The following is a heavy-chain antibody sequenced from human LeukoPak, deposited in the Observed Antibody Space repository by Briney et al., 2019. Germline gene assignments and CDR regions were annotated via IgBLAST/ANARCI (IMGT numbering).Heavy chain of an antibody. V-gene: IGHV3-23*01. CDR2: ISGSGGST. CDR3: AKVPWIDYYYGMDV. D-gene: IGHD2-2*03. J-gene: IGHJ6*02. Sequence: PGGSLRLSCAASGFTFSSYAMSWFRQAPGKGLEWVSAISGSGGSTYYADSVKGRFTISRDNSKNTLYLQMNSLRAEDTAVYYCAKVPWIDYYYGMDVWGQGTTVTVAS. CDR1: GFTFSSYA.